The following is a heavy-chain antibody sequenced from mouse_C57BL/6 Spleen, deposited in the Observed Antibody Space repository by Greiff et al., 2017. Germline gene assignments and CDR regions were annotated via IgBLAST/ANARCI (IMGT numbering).Heavy chain of an antibody. CDR3: ARHDYDWYFDV. CDR1: GFTFSDYG. J-gene: IGHJ1*03. CDR2: ISSGSSNI. D-gene: IGHD2-4*01. V-gene: IGHV5-17*01. Sequence: EVMLVESGGGLVKPGGSLKLSCAASGFTFSDYGMHWVRQAPEKGLEWVGYISSGSSNIYYEDTVKGRFTIARDNAKNTLFLQMTSLRSEDTAMYDCARHDYDWYFDVWGTGTTVTVSS.